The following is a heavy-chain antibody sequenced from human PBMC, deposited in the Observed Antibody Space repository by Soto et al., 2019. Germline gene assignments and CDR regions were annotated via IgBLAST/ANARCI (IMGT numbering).Heavy chain of an antibody. Sequence: ASGKVSCKASGYTFINYGINWVRQAPGQGLEWMGWMSSYNGDTKYAQNFQGRVTMTTDTSTGTAYRELRSVRSDDTAVYYCARDRLGNVYYYGMDVWGQGTTVTVSS. CDR2: MSSYNGDT. V-gene: IGHV1-18*01. CDR3: ARDRLGNVYYYGMDV. D-gene: IGHD1-1*01. J-gene: IGHJ6*02. CDR1: GYTFINYG.